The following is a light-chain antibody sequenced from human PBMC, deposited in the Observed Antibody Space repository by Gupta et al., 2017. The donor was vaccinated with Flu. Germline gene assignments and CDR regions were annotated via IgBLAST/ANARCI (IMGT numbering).Light chain of an antibody. Sequence: DIQMTQSPSTLSASVGDRVTITCRASQSISSWLAWYQQKPGKAPKLLIYKASSLESVVPSRLSGSGSGTEFTLTISSLQPDDFATYYCQQYNSDWTFGRGTKVEIK. V-gene: IGKV1-5*03. J-gene: IGKJ1*01. CDR1: QSISSW. CDR3: QQYNSDWT. CDR2: KAS.